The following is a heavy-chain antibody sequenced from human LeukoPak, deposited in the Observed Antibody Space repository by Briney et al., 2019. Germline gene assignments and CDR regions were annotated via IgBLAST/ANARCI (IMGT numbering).Heavy chain of an antibody. CDR3: ARGPYCSSTSCYIGNYYYGMDV. D-gene: IGHD2-2*02. CDR1: GGSISSYY. V-gene: IGHV4-59*01. Sequence: SETLSLTCTVSGGSISSYYWSWIRQPPGKGLGWIGYIYYSGSTNYNPSLKSRVTISVDTSKNQFSLKLSSVTAADTAVYYCARGPYCSSTSCYIGNYYYGMDVWGQGTTVTVSS. CDR2: IYYSGST. J-gene: IGHJ6*02.